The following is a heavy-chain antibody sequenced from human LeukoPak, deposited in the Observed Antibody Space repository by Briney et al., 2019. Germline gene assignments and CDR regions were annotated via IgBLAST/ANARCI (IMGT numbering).Heavy chain of an antibody. Sequence: ASVKVSCKASGGTFSSYAISWVRQAPGQGLEWMGRIIPILGIANYAQKFQGRVTITADKSTSTAYMELSSLRSEDTAVYYCARGHSSSWAYYFDYWGQGTPVTVSS. CDR1: GGTFSSYA. D-gene: IGHD6-13*01. V-gene: IGHV1-69*04. CDR3: ARGHSSSWAYYFDY. J-gene: IGHJ4*02. CDR2: IIPILGIA.